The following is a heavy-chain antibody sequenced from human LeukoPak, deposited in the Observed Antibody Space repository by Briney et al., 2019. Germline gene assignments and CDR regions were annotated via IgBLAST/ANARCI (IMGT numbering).Heavy chain of an antibody. V-gene: IGHV4-59*01. CDR1: GGSITSYY. Sequence: PSETLSLTCTVSGGSITSYYWSWIRQPPGKGLEWIGYIYYSGSTNYNPSLKSRVTISVDTSKNQFSLKLSSVTAADTAVYYCAGGLVGATRVNWFDPWGQGTLVTVSS. J-gene: IGHJ5*02. CDR3: AGGLVGATRVNWFDP. D-gene: IGHD1-26*01. CDR2: IYYSGST.